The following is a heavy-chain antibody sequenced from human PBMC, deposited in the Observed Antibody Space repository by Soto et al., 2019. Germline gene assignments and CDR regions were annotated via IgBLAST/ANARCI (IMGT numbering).Heavy chain of an antibody. V-gene: IGHV1-69*13. CDR1: GGTFSDYA. CDR3: ALSIRRSDTWYDIDY. Sequence: SVKVSCKTSGGTFSDYAISWVRHAPGQGLEWMGGIIPFFVTPNYAQKFQGRVTITADASTSTGYMELSSLRSDDTAMYFCALSIRRSDTWYDIDYWGQGTLVTVSS. D-gene: IGHD3-9*01. J-gene: IGHJ4*02. CDR2: IIPFFVTP.